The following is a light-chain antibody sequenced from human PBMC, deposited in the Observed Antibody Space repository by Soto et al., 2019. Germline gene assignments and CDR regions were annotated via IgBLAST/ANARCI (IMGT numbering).Light chain of an antibody. V-gene: IGLV2-11*01. CDR1: SSDVGRYNY. CDR2: DVN. J-gene: IGLJ3*02. Sequence: QSALTQPRSVSGSPGQSVTISCTGTSSDVGRYNYVSWYQGHPGKAPKVMINDVNKRPSGVPDRFSGSKSGNTASLTISGLQADDEADYYCCSYAGSYTGVFGGGTQLTVL. CDR3: CSYAGSYTGV.